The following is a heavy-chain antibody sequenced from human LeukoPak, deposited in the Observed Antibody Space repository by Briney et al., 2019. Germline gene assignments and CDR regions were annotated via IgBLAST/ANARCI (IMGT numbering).Heavy chain of an antibody. CDR2: INYSRTT. V-gene: IGHV4-59*01. CDR3: AREAGSRYYFDY. CDR1: DGSISSYY. Sequence: TETLSLTCTVSDGSISSYYWSWIRQPPGKGLEWIGYINYSRTTNDNPSLKSRVTISVDTSKNQFSLKLSSVTAADTAVYYCAREAGSRYYFDYWGQGTLVTVS. J-gene: IGHJ4*02. D-gene: IGHD3-10*01.